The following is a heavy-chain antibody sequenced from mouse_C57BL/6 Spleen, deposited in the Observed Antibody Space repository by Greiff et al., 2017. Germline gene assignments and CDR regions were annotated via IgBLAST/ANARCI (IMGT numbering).Heavy chain of an antibody. D-gene: IGHD2-2*01. J-gene: IGHJ2*01. CDR3: AGETMVTTDGFDY. CDR1: GYTFTDYY. CDR2: INPNNGGT. V-gene: IGHV1-26*01. Sequence: VQLQQSGPELVKPGASVKISCKASGYTFTDYYMNWVKQSHGKSLEWIGDINPNNGGTSYNQKFKGKATLTVDKSSSTAYMELRSLTSEDSAVYYCAGETMVTTDGFDYWGQGTTLTVSS.